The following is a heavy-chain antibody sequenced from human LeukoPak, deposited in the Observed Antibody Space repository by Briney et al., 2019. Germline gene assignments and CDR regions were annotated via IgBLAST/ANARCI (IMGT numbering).Heavy chain of an antibody. V-gene: IGHV1-18*01. CDR2: ISAYNGNT. Sequence: VASVKVSCMPYGYTFNCSGISWVRQAPGQGLEWMGWISAYNGNTNYAQKLQGRVTMTTDTSTSTAYMELRSLRSDDTAVYYCSTVSYDFCSAQGYYYMDVWGKVITVTVSS. CDR3: STVSYDFCSAQGYYYMDV. J-gene: IGHJ6*03. CDR1: GYTFNCSG. D-gene: IGHD3-3*01.